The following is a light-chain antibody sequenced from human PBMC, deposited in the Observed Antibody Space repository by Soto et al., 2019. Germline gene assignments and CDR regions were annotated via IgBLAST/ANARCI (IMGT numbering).Light chain of an antibody. Sequence: DIQMTQSPSTLSASVGDRVTITCRASQSISSWLAWYQQKPGKAPKLLLYKASSLESGVPSRFSGSGSGTEFTLTISSLQPDDFAPYYCQQYNNYPWTFGQGTKVEIK. V-gene: IGKV1-5*03. J-gene: IGKJ1*01. CDR2: KAS. CDR3: QQYNNYPWT. CDR1: QSISSW.